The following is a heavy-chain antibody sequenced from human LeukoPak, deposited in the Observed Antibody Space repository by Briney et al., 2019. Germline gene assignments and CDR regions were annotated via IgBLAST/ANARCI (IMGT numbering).Heavy chain of an antibody. V-gene: IGHV4-59*12. CDR1: GGSFSGYY. CDR2: IFYNANT. J-gene: IGHJ3*02. Sequence: SETLSLTCAVYGGSFSGYYWSWIRQPPGKGLEWIAYIFYNANTNYNPSLKSRVTISLDTSKKQFSLKLSSVTAADTAAYYCARGPAFDIWGQGTMVTVSS. CDR3: ARGPAFDI.